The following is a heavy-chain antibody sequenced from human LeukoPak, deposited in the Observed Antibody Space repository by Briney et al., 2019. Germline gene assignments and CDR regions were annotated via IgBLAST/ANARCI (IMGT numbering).Heavy chain of an antibody. CDR3: TRGTRIAVAGTSQRKKFDY. CDR1: GYTFTSYD. V-gene: IGHV1-8*01. CDR2: MNPNSGNT. D-gene: IGHD6-19*01. Sequence: GASVKVSCKASGYTFTSYDINWVRQATGQGPEWLGWMNPNSGNTGYAQKFQGRVTITRNTSIDTAYMELSSLRSEDAAVYYCTRGTRIAVAGTSQRKKFDYWGQGTLVTVSS. J-gene: IGHJ4*02.